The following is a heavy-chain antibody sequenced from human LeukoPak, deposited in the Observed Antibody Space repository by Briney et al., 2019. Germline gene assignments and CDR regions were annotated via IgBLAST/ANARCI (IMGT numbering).Heavy chain of an antibody. V-gene: IGHV4-59*06. Sequence: SETLSLTCTVSGGSISSYYWSWIRQHPGKGLEWIGYIYYSGSTYYNPSLKSRVTISVDTSKNQFSLKLSSVTAADTAVYYCASQARADSSSWHRTDYWGQGTLVTVSS. D-gene: IGHD6-13*01. J-gene: IGHJ4*02. CDR1: GGSISSYY. CDR3: ASQARADSSSWHRTDY. CDR2: IYYSGST.